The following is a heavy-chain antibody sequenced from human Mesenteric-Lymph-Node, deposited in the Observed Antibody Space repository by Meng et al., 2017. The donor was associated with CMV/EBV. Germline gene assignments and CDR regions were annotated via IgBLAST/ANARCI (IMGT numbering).Heavy chain of an antibody. CDR1: GFTFSSYW. CDR3: ARPDSYCSSTSCRFDY. Sequence: GESLKISCAASGFTFSSYWMSWVRQAPGKGLEWVANIKQDGGEKYYVDSVKDRFTISRDNAENSLYLQMNTLRAEDTAVYYCARPDSYCSSTSCRFDYWGQGTLVTVSS. D-gene: IGHD2-2*01. V-gene: IGHV3-7*01. CDR2: IKQDGGEK. J-gene: IGHJ4*02.